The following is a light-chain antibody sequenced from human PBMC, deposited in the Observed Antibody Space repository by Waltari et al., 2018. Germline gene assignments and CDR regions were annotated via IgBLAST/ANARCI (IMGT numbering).Light chain of an antibody. J-gene: IGLJ3*02. CDR3: QTGGHGTWV. CDR1: SGHSSNI. V-gene: IGLV4-69*01. Sequence: QLVLTQSPSASASLGASVKLPCTLSSGHSSNIIAWHQQPPEKVPRYLMRVNSDGSHSKGDEIPDRFSGSSSGAERYRTISSLQSEDEADYYCQTGGHGTWVFGGGTKLTVL. CDR2: VNSDGSH.